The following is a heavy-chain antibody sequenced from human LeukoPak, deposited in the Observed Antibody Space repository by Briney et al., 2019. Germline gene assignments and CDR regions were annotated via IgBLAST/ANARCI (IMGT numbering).Heavy chain of an antibody. D-gene: IGHD1-26*01. Sequence: SETLSLTCTVSGGSIRSSSYYWGWIRQPPGKGLEWIGNIYYSGSTYYNPSLKSRVTISVDTSKNQFSLKLSSVTAADTAVYYCARGSGSYHYYYYYYMDVWGKGTTVTVSS. V-gene: IGHV4-39*07. CDR2: IYYSGST. CDR3: ARGSGSYHYYYYYYMDV. CDR1: GGSIRSSSYY. J-gene: IGHJ6*03.